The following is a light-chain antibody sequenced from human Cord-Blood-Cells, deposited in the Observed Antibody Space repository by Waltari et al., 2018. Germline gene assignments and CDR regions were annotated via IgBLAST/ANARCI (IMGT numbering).Light chain of an antibody. Sequence: EIVLTQSPGTLSLSPGERANLSCRASQSVSSSYLAGYQQKPGQAPRLLIYGASRRATGIPDSFSGSGSGTDFTLTISRLEPEDYAVYYCQQYGSSPPRITFGQGTRLEIK. CDR2: GAS. V-gene: IGKV3-20*01. CDR1: QSVSSSY. J-gene: IGKJ5*01. CDR3: QQYGSSPPRIT.